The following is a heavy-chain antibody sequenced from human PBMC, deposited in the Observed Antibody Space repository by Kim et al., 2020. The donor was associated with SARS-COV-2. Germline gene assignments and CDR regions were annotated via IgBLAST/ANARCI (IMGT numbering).Heavy chain of an antibody. CDR2: INHSGST. D-gene: IGHD4-17*01. CDR1: GGSFSGYY. J-gene: IGHJ5*02. V-gene: IGHV4-34*01. CDR3: ARPARRSWVTISGANSQNWFDP. Sequence: SETLSLTCAVYGGSFSGYYWSWIRQPPGKGLEWIGEINHSGSTNYNPSLKSRVTISVDTSKNQFSLKLSSVTAADTAVYYCARPARRSWVTISGANSQNWFDPWGQGTLVTVSS.